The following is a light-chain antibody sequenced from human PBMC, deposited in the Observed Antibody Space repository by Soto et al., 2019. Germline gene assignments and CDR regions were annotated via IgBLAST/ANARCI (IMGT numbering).Light chain of an antibody. CDR3: QQAYNTAYT. J-gene: IGKJ2*01. Sequence: DIQMTQSPSSLSASVGDNVTITCRASHSISTYSNWYQQKPGKPPNVLIYAASNLQSGVPSRFSGSGSGTDFTLTVNSLQLDVVATYYCQQAYNTAYTFGQGTKLEIK. V-gene: IGKV1-39*01. CDR1: HSISTY. CDR2: AAS.